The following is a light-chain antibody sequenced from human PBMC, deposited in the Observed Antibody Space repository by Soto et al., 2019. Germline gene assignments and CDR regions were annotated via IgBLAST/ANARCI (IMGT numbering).Light chain of an antibody. J-gene: IGLJ2*01. Sequence: QSVLTQPPSVSGAPGQRVTISCTGSSPNIGAGYDVHWYQQLPGTAPKLLIYGNSNRPSGVPDRFSGSKSGTSASLAITGLQAEDEAEYYCQSYDSSLSGSIVFGGGTKVTVL. CDR2: GNS. CDR3: QSYDSSLSGSIV. CDR1: SPNIGAGYD. V-gene: IGLV1-40*01.